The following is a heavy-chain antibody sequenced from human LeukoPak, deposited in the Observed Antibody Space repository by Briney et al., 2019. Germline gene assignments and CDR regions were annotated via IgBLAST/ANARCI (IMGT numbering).Heavy chain of an antibody. CDR1: GGSISSGNYY. CDR2: INHGGST. V-gene: IGHV4-39*07. CDR3: ARGRKLRVGTTLGEFDY. Sequence: PSETLSLTCTVSGGSISSGNYYWSWIRQPPGKGLEWIGEINHGGSTNYNSSLKSRVTISVDTSKNQFSLKVSSVTAADTAVYYCARGRKLRVGTTLGEFDYWGQGTLVTVSS. J-gene: IGHJ4*02. D-gene: IGHD1-26*01.